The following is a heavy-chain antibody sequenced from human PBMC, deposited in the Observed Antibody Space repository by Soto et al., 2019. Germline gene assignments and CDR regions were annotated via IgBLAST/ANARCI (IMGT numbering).Heavy chain of an antibody. CDR3: VKDRGGNSRKRFEY. Sequence: KGLEYVSTISNNGVTTYYADSVKGRFTTSRDNSKNTLYVQMSSLRAEDTAVYYCVKDRGGNSRKRFEYWGQGTLVTVSS. J-gene: IGHJ4*02. D-gene: IGHD3-10*01. CDR2: ISNNGVTT. V-gene: IGHV3-64D*08.